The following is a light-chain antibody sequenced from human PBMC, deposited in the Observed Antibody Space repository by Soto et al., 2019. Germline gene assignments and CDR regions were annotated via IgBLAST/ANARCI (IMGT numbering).Light chain of an antibody. V-gene: IGKV3-11*01. CDR1: QSVSRF. J-gene: IGKJ5*01. CDR2: DAS. CDR3: QQRSDWPIT. Sequence: EVVLTQSPATLSLSPGERATLSCRASQSVSRFLAWYQQKPGQAPRLLIFDASNRATGIPAKFSARGSGTDFTLTLSSLESEDSAVCYCQQRSDWPITFGQGTRLDIK.